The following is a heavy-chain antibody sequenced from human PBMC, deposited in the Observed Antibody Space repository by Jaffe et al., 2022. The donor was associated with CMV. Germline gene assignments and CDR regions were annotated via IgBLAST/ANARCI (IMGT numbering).Heavy chain of an antibody. V-gene: IGHV3-43*01. CDR1: GFTFDDYT. D-gene: IGHD3-3*01. CDR2: ISWDGGST. CDR3: AKAYYDFWSGNGGDAFDI. Sequence: EVQLVESGGVVVQPGGSLRLSCAASGFTFDDYTMHWVRQAPGKGLEWVSLISWDGGSTYYADSVKGRFTISRDNSKNSLYLQMNSLRTEDTALYYCAKAYYDFWSGNGGDAFDIWGQGTMVTVSS. J-gene: IGHJ3*02.